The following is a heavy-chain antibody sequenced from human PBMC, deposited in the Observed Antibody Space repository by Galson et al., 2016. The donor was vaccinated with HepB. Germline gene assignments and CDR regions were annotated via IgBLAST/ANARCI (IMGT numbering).Heavy chain of an antibody. CDR3: ATDLRGRYDY. CDR2: INEDGSVT. J-gene: IGHJ4*02. Sequence: SLRLSCAVSGFPFRSYWMHWVRQTPGKGPVWVSRINEDGSVTNYADSVKGRFTISRDNAKNTLFLQMNSLSAEDTAVYYCATDLRGRYDYWGQGALVTVSS. D-gene: IGHD1-26*01. CDR1: GFPFRSYW. V-gene: IGHV3-74*01.